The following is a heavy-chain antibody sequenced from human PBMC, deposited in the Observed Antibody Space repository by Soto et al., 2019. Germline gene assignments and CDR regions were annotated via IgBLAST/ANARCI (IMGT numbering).Heavy chain of an antibody. CDR2: IIPIFGTA. CDR3: ARDKGVDTAMVFRT. D-gene: IGHD5-18*01. V-gene: IGHV1-69*13. CDR1: GGTFSSYA. Sequence: SVKVSCKASGGTFSSYAISWVRQAPGQGLEWMGGIIPIFGTANYEQKFQGRVTITADESTSTAYMELSSLRSEGTAVYYCARDKGVDTAMVFRTWGQGTLVTVA. J-gene: IGHJ4*02.